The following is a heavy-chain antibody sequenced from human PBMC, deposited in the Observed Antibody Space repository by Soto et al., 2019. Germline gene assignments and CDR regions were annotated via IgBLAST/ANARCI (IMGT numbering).Heavy chain of an antibody. V-gene: IGHV1-2*04. CDR3: ARDGRRDFWSGYHAPIRHAHWFDP. J-gene: IGHJ5*02. CDR1: GYTFTGYY. Sequence: ASVKVSCKASGYTFTGYYMHWVRQAPGQGLEWMGWINPNSGGTNYAQKFQGWVTMTRDTSISTAYMELSRLRSDDTAVYYCARDGRRDFWSGYHAPIRHAHWFDPWGQGTLVTVSS. CDR2: INPNSGGT. D-gene: IGHD3-3*01.